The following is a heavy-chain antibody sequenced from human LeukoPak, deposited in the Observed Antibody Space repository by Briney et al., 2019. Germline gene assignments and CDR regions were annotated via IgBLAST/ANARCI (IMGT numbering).Heavy chain of an antibody. D-gene: IGHD3-10*01. CDR3: ASKFGESYHYYYGLDV. CDR2: LGGSGETT. CDR1: GFKSSISA. Sequence: GGSLRLSCAAFGFKSSISAMTWVRQAPGKGLEWVSVLGGSGETTNYADSVKGRFTISRDRSKTTVFLQMNSLRVEDTGVYYCASKFGESYHYYYGLDVRGQGTTVTVSS. V-gene: IGHV3-23*01. J-gene: IGHJ6*02.